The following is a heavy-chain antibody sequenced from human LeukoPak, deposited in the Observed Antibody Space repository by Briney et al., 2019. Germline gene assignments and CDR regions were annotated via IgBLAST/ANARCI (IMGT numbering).Heavy chain of an antibody. CDR2: IKQDGSEK. Sequence: VRSLRLSCAASGFTFSSYERSWGRQAPGKGLEWVANIKQDGSEKYYVDSVKGRFTISRDNAKNSLYLQMNSLRAEDTAVYYCARDAFGTIFGVVIPYYYMDVWGKGTTVTVSS. CDR1: GFTFSSYE. V-gene: IGHV3-7*01. CDR3: ARDAFGTIFGVVIPYYYMDV. D-gene: IGHD3-3*01. J-gene: IGHJ6*03.